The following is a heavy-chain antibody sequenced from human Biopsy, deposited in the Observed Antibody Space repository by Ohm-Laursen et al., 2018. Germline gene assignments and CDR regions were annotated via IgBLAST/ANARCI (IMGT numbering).Heavy chain of an antibody. CDR1: GGDINNYY. J-gene: IGHJ4*02. V-gene: IGHV4-4*07. D-gene: IGHD3-22*01. CDR2: IYPGGST. CDR3: AAYYYDSSGYFYAFHY. Sequence: GTLSLTCNVSGGDINNYYWSWIRQPAGKGLEWIGRIYPGGSTNYNPSLKSRVTMSVDTSKKQLSLKLSSVTAADTAMYYCAAYYYDSSGYFYAFHYWGQGTLVTVSS.